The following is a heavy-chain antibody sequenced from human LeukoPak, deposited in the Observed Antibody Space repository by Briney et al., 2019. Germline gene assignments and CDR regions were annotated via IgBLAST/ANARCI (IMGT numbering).Heavy chain of an antibody. CDR1: GFTFNTHA. J-gene: IGHJ4*02. V-gene: IGHV3-23*01. D-gene: IGHD3-22*01. CDR3: ARGVYYDSSGYLDY. Sequence: PGGSLRLSCAASGFTFNTHAMNWVRQAPGKGLERVSAISGSGGSTYYADSVKGRFTISRDNSKNTLYLQMNILRAEDSAVYYCARGVYYDSSGYLDYWGQGTLVTLSS. CDR2: ISGSGGST.